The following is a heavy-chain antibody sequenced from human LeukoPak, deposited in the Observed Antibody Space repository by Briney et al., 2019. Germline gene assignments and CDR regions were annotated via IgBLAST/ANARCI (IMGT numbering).Heavy chain of an antibody. CDR1: GGSFSNYY. CDR3: ARQPPQYYGMDV. V-gene: IGHV4-4*07. CDR2: IYTSGST. D-gene: IGHD1-14*01. J-gene: IGHJ6*02. Sequence: PSETLSLTCTVSGGSFSNYYWSWIRQPAGKGLEWIGRIYTSGSTNYNPSVKSRVTMSVDTSNNQFSLKLTSVTAVDTAVYYCARQPPQYYGMDVWGQGTTVTVSS.